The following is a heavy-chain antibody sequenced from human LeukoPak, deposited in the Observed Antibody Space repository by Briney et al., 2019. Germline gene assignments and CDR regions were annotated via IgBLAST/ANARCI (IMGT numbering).Heavy chain of an antibody. CDR3: ARASMEDIVVVVAATLDY. D-gene: IGHD2-15*01. Sequence: GGSLRLSCAASGFTFSSYSMNWVRQAPGKGLEWVAVISYDGSNKYYADSVKGRFTISRDNSKNTLYLQMNSLRAEDTAVYYCARASMEDIVVVVAATLDYWGQGTLVTVSS. V-gene: IGHV3-30*03. CDR2: ISYDGSNK. J-gene: IGHJ4*02. CDR1: GFTFSSYS.